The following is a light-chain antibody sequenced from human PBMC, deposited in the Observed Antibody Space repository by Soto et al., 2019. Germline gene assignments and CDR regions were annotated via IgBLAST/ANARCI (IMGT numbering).Light chain of an antibody. CDR3: QQGHSIPFT. V-gene: IGKV1-39*01. CDR1: QTISSY. J-gene: IGKJ5*01. Sequence: DIQMTQSPSSLSASVGDRITITCRASQTISSYLHWYQQKPGRAPKLLIYGVSSLQSGVPSRFSGAESGTDFTLTISSLQPEDFATYYCQQGHSIPFTFGLGTRLEIK. CDR2: GVS.